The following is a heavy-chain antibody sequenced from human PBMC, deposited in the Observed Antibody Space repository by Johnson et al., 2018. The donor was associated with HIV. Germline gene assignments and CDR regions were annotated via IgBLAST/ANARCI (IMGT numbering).Heavy chain of an antibody. CDR2: INWNGGST. J-gene: IGHJ3*02. D-gene: IGHD2-15*01. Sequence: VQLVESGGGVVRPGGSLRLSCAASGFTFDDYGMSWVRQAPGKGLEWVSGINWNGGSTYYADSVQGRFTISRDNSKNTLYLQMNSLRAEDTAVYYCAKNRLPDAGDAFDIWGQGTMVTVSS. CDR1: GFTFDDYG. CDR3: AKNRLPDAGDAFDI. V-gene: IGHV3-20*04.